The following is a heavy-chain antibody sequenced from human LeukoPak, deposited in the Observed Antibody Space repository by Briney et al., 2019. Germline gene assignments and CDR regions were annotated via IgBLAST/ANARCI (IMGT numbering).Heavy chain of an antibody. Sequence: GASVKVSCKASGYTFTNYDINWVRQATGQGLEWMGWMNPNSGNTGYAEKFQGRVTITRDTSITTAYMELTSLRSEDSAVYYCARGPAYSTYGASYYYYMDVWCKGTTVTVSS. D-gene: IGHD4-11*01. V-gene: IGHV1-8*03. CDR2: MNPNSGNT. CDR1: GYTFTNYD. J-gene: IGHJ6*03. CDR3: ARGPAYSTYGASYYYYMDV.